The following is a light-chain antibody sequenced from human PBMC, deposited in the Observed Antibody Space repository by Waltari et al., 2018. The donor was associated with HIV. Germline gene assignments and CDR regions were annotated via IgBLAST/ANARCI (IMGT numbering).Light chain of an antibody. CDR2: KDS. Sequence: SYELTQPPSVSVSPGQTARITCSGDALPKQYAYWYQQKPGQAPVLVIYKDSGRPSGIPERFSGSSSGTTGTLTISGVQAEDEADYYCQSADSSGTYKVFGGGTKLTVL. V-gene: IGLV3-25*03. CDR1: ALPKQY. CDR3: QSADSSGTYKV. J-gene: IGLJ2*01.